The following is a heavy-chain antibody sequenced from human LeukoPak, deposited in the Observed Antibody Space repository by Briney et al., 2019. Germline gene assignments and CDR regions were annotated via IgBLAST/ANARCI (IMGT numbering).Heavy chain of an antibody. D-gene: IGHD3-10*01. J-gene: IGHJ4*02. CDR2: ISGSGGST. Sequence: GGSLRLSCAASGFTFSSYAMSWVRQAPGKGLEWVSAISGSGGSTYYADSVKGRFTISRDNSEDTAVYYCAKSVTHYYGSGSQSFDYWGQGTLVTVSS. V-gene: IGHV3-23*01. CDR3: SFDY. CDR1: GFTFSSYA.